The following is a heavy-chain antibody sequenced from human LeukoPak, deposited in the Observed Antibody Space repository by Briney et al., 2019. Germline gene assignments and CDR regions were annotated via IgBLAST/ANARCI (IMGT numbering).Heavy chain of an antibody. CDR2: INQDGSGK. CDR3: ARALSYGSSTSYSIDY. CDR1: AFTISSYW. Sequence: GVSLRLSCAASAFTISSYWMGRVRPAPGKGLAGVVNINQDGSGKYYVDSVKGRFTISRDNAKNSLSLQMNSLRAEDTAVYYCARALSYGSSTSYSIDYWGQGTLVTVSS. V-gene: IGHV3-7*04. J-gene: IGHJ4*02. D-gene: IGHD2-2*01.